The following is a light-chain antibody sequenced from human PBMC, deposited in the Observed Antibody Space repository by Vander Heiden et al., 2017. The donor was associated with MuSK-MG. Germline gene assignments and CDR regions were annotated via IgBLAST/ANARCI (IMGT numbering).Light chain of an antibody. CDR3: QQRDSWLLT. V-gene: IGKV3-11*01. Sequence: EIVLTQSLATLSLSPGERATLSCRASQSVSRYLAWYQQKPGQAPRLLIYDASNRAAGIPARFSGSGSGTDFTLTISSLEPEDFAVYYCQQRDSWLLTFGGGTKVKIK. CDR2: DAS. J-gene: IGKJ4*01. CDR1: QSVSRY.